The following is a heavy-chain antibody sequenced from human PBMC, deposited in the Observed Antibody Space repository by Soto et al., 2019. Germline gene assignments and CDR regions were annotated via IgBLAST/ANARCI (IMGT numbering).Heavy chain of an antibody. CDR2: ISYDGSNK. J-gene: IGHJ4*02. Sequence: QVQLVESGGGVVQPGRSLRLSCAASGFTFSSYGMHWVRQAPGKGLEWVAVISYDGSNKYYAESVKGGFTISRDNSKNTLYLQMNSLRAEDTAVYYCAKDRGYCSGGSGQGLDYWGQGTLVTVSS. V-gene: IGHV3-30*18. CDR1: GFTFSSYG. D-gene: IGHD2-15*01. CDR3: AKDRGYCSGGSGQGLDY.